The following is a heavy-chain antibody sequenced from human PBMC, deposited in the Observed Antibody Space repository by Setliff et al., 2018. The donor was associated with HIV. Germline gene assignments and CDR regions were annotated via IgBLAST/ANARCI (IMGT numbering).Heavy chain of an antibody. Sequence: PSETLSLTCTVSGGSFSDYYRSWIRQPPGKGLEWIGSIYRSGSTYDNPSLKSRVTISFDTSKNQFSLILTPVTAADTAVYYCATQGLTVPIPGGYFQHWGPGILVTVSS. D-gene: IGHD2-21*02. CDR3: ATQGLTVPIPGGYFQH. J-gene: IGHJ1*01. CDR2: IYRSGST. CDR1: GGSFSDYY. V-gene: IGHV4-38-2*02.